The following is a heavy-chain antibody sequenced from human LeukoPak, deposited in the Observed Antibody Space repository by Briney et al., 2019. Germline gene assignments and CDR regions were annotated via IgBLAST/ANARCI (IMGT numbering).Heavy chain of an antibody. CDR2: IYTSGST. CDR3: ARAVNYYGSGSYLTFDY. D-gene: IGHD3-10*01. Sequence: SETLSLTCTVSGGSISSYYWSWIRQPAGKGLEWIGRIYTSGSTNYNPSLNSRVTMSVDTSKNQFSLKLSSVTAADTAVYYCARAVNYYGSGSYLTFDYWGQGTLVTVSS. CDR1: GGSISSYY. J-gene: IGHJ4*02. V-gene: IGHV4-4*07.